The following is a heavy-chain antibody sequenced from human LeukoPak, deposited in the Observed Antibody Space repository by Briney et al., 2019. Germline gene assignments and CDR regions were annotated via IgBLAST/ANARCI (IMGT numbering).Heavy chain of an antibody. D-gene: IGHD6-19*01. CDR2: INHSGST. CDR1: GGSLNGYY. CDR3: ARIAVAGTTYY. Sequence: SETLSLTCAVYGGSLNGYYRSWIRQPPGKGLEWIGEINHSGSTNYNPSLKSRVTISVDTSKNEFSLKLSSVTAADTAVYYCARIAVAGTTYYWGQGTLVTVSS. V-gene: IGHV4-34*01. J-gene: IGHJ4*02.